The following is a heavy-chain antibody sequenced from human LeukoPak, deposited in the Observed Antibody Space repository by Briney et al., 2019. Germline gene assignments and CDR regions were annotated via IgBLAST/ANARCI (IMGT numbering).Heavy chain of an antibody. D-gene: IGHD6-13*01. CDR3: ARDRNIAAAGTGY. Sequence: SVKVSCKASGGTFSSYTISWVRQAPGQGLEWMGRIIPILGIANHAQKFQGRVTITADKSTSTAYMELSSLRSEDTAVYYCARDRNIAAAGTGYWGQGTLVTVSS. V-gene: IGHV1-69*04. CDR2: IIPILGIA. CDR1: GGTFSSYT. J-gene: IGHJ4*02.